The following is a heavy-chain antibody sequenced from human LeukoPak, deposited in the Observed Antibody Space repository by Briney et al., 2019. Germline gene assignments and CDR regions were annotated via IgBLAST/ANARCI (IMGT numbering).Heavy chain of an antibody. J-gene: IGHJ6*03. Sequence: PGGSLRLSCAASGFMFSRLGMQWVRQAPGEGLEWVAMIWHDGSVEEYADSVNGRFTISRDNSQNTLYLQMNSLRDDDTAVYYCAKEGDQFRGYLDAWGKGTTVTVSS. V-gene: IGHV3-33*06. CDR1: GFMFSRLG. CDR3: AKEGDQFRGYLDA. D-gene: IGHD3-16*01. CDR2: IWHDGSVE.